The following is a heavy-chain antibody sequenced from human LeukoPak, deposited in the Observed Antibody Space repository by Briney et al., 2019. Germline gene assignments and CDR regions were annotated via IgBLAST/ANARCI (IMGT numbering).Heavy chain of an antibody. Sequence: ASVKVSCKASEYTFTGHYMHWVRQAPGQGLEWMGWINPNSGGTNYAQKFQGRVTMTRDTSISTAYMELSRLRSDDTAVYYCARELTGDAFDIWGQGTMVTVSS. J-gene: IGHJ3*02. CDR2: INPNSGGT. V-gene: IGHV1-2*02. CDR1: EYTFTGHY. D-gene: IGHD7-27*01. CDR3: ARELTGDAFDI.